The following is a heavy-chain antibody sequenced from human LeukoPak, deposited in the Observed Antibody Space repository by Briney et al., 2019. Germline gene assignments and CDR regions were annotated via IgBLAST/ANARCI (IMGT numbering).Heavy chain of an antibody. Sequence: GGSLRLSCATSGFTFSTFWMSWVRQAPGKGLEWVANIKQDGSGKYYVDSVKGRFTISRDNAKNSLYLQMNSLRAEDTAVYYCARVGSGWYGGDYWGQGTLVTVSS. J-gene: IGHJ4*02. CDR2: IKQDGSGK. CDR3: ARVGSGWYGGDY. CDR1: GFTFSTFW. V-gene: IGHV3-7*03. D-gene: IGHD6-19*01.